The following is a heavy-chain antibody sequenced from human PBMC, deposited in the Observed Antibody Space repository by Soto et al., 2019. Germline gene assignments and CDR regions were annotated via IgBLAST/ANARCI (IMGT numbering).Heavy chain of an antibody. D-gene: IGHD3-22*01. Sequence: GGSLRLSCAASGFTFSNYGMHWVRQAPGKGLEWVAVTWHDGSKKYYVDSVKGRFTISRDNSKNTLYLQMNSLRAEDTAVYCCGRHDGSGYLNYWGQGTLVTVSS. CDR3: GRHDGSGYLNY. CDR1: GFTFSNYG. V-gene: IGHV3-33*01. CDR2: TWHDGSKK. J-gene: IGHJ4*02.